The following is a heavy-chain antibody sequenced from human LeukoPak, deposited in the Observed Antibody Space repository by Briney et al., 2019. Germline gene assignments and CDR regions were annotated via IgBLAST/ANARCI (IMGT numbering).Heavy chain of an antibody. V-gene: IGHV3-48*04. Sequence: GGSLRLSCAASGFTFSSYSMNWVRQAPGKGLEWVSYISSSSSTIYYADSVKGRFTISRDNGQNTLYLQMNSLRAEDTAVYYCAREGRGYSYAFEYWGQGTLVTVSS. CDR2: ISSSSSTI. J-gene: IGHJ4*02. CDR3: AREGRGYSYAFEY. D-gene: IGHD5-18*01. CDR1: GFTFSSYS.